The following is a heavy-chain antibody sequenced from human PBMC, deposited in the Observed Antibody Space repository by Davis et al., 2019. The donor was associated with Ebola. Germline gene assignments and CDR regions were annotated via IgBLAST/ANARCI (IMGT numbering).Heavy chain of an antibody. CDR2: INHSGST. J-gene: IGHJ6*02. Sequence: MPSETLSLTCTVSGGAISSYSWTWIRQPPGKGLEWIGEINHSGSTNYNPSLKSRVTISVDTSKNQFSLKLSSVTAADTAVYYCARTVLLWFGELLYSYYYGMDVWGQGTTVTVSS. D-gene: IGHD3-10*01. CDR3: ARTVLLWFGELLYSYYYGMDV. CDR1: GGAISSYS. V-gene: IGHV4-34*01.